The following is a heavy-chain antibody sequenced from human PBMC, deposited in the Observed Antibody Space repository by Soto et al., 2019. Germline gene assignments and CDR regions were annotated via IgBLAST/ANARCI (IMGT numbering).Heavy chain of an antibody. V-gene: IGHV5-51*01. CDR1: GNGFSTYW. D-gene: IGHD3-9*01. CDR2: IFPGDSKT. CDR3: ARRLYQTGCYRYFDC. J-gene: IGHJ4*02. Sequence: EWMRIPCTPAGNGFSTYWIGLVRHMPGKGLEWMGIIFPGDSKTRYSPAFQGQVTISADKSINTAYLQWSSLKASDTAIYYCARRLYQTGCYRYFDCWGRGTRGTVSS.